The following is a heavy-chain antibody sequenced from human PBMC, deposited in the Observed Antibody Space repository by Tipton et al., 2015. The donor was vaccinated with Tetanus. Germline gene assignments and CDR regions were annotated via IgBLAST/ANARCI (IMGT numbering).Heavy chain of an antibody. CDR2: IYAPGIT. V-gene: IGHV4-4*07. CDR1: GGSITSNY. J-gene: IGHJ3*01. CDR3: AGPTLAHDAFDF. D-gene: IGHD5-12*01. Sequence: TLSLTCTVSGGSITSNYWTWIRQPAGKGLEWIGRIYAPGITNYNPSLKSRVSMSVDTSKNQFSLRLSSVTAADTAVYYCAGPTLAHDAFDFWGQGTMVTVS.